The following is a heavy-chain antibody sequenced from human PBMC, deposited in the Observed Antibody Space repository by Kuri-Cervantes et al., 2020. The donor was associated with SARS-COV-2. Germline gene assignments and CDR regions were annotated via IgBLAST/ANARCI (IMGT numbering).Heavy chain of an antibody. Sequence: GESLKISCAASGFTFSSYWMSWVRQAPGKGLEWVANIKQDGSEKYYVDSVKGRFTISRDNAKNPLYLQMNSLRAEDTAVYYCARDRRERGSGYFKGTWGFDYWGQGTLVTVSS. D-gene: IGHD3-22*01. V-gene: IGHV3-7*01. J-gene: IGHJ4*02. CDR1: GFTFSSYW. CDR2: IKQDGSEK. CDR3: ARDRRERGSGYFKGTWGFDY.